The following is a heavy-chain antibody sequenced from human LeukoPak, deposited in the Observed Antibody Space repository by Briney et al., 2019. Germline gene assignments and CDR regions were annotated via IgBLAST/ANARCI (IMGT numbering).Heavy chain of an antibody. J-gene: IGHJ3*02. V-gene: IGHV4-39*01. CDR3: ARHKREIAVAGLNAFDI. CDR1: GGSISSSSYH. D-gene: IGHD6-19*01. CDR2: IYYSGST. Sequence: PSETLSLTCTVSGGSISSSSYHWGWIRQPPGKGLEWIGSIYYSGSTYYNPSLKSRVTISVDTSKNQFSLKLSSVTAADTAVYYCARHKREIAVAGLNAFDIWGQGTMVTVSS.